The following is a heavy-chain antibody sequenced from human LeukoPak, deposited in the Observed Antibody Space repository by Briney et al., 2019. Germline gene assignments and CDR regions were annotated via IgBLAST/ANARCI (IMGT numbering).Heavy chain of an antibody. CDR2: IIPILGIA. Sequence: ASVKVSCKASGGTFSSYAISWVRQAPGQGLEWMGRIIPILGIANYAQKFQGRVTITADKSTSTAYMELSSLRSEDTAVYYCARIHVGALPVTTDYWGQGTLVTVSS. D-gene: IGHD4-17*01. CDR3: ARIHVGALPVTTDY. CDR1: GGTFSSYA. V-gene: IGHV1-69*04. J-gene: IGHJ4*02.